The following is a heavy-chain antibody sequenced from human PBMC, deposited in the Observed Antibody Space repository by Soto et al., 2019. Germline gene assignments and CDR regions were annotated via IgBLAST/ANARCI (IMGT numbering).Heavy chain of an antibody. CDR2: ISYDGSNK. J-gene: IGHJ4*02. V-gene: IGHV3-30-3*01. Sequence: QVQLVESGGGVVQPGRSLRLSCAASGFTFSSYAMHWVRQAPGKGLEWVAVISYDGSNKYYADSVKGRFTISRDNSKNTLXLQMNSLRAEDTAVYYWARDPGGTDFAEWTYYFDYWGQGTLVTVSS. CDR3: ARDPGGTDFAEWTYYFDY. CDR1: GFTFSSYA. D-gene: IGHD3-3*01.